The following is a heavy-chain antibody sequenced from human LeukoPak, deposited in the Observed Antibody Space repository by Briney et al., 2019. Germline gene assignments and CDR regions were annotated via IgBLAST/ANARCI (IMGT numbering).Heavy chain of an antibody. J-gene: IGHJ4*02. V-gene: IGHV4-59*01. D-gene: IGHD6-13*01. CDR2: IYYSGTT. Sequence: SETLSLTCTVSGGSISSYYWSWIRQPPGKGLEWIGYIYYSGTTNYNPSLKSRVTISVDTSKNQFSLKLSSVTAADTAVYYCARGVYISAAQYGYWGQGTLVTVSS. CDR3: ARGVYISAAQYGY. CDR1: GGSISSYY.